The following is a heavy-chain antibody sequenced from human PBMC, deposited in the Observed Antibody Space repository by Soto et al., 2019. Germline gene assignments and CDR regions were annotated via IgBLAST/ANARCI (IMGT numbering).Heavy chain of an antibody. J-gene: IGHJ5*02. CDR2: IFHSGNM. Sequence: SETLSLTCASSCVTIISLGYYWSWIRQDPGRGLEWIGHIFHSGNMDYNPSLQSRVTMSVDTSKNQFFLKLGPVTAADTAVYYCAREERFSHWLDPWGQGTLVTVSS. CDR1: CVTIISLGYY. CDR3: AREERFSHWLDP. V-gene: IGHV4-31*11.